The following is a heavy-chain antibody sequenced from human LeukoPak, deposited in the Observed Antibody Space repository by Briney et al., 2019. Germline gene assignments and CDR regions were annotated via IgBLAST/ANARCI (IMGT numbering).Heavy chain of an antibody. V-gene: IGHV4-31*03. CDR2: IYYSRST. CDR1: GCSLSSGGYS. J-gene: IGHJ4*02. CDR3: ARDSTIAAAFDD. Sequence: SETLSLTCTVSGCSLSSGGYSWSWIRQHPGEGLEWIGYIYYSRSTYYHPYLKSRVTISVDTSKNQFSLKLSSVTAADTAVYYCARDSTIAAAFDDWGQGTLVTVSS. D-gene: IGHD6-13*01.